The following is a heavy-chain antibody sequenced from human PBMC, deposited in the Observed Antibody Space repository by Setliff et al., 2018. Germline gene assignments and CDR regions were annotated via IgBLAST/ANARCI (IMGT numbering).Heavy chain of an antibody. CDR1: GFTFSSYS. CDR3: AREELWFGELASYYYYGMDV. D-gene: IGHD3-10*01. J-gene: IGHJ6*02. CDR2: ISSSSSYI. Sequence: SLRLSCAASGFTFSSYSTNWVRQAPGKGLEWVSSISSSSSYIYYADSVKGRFTISRDNAKNSLYLQMNSLRAEDTAVYYCAREELWFGELASYYYYGMDVWGQGTTVTVSS. V-gene: IGHV3-21*01.